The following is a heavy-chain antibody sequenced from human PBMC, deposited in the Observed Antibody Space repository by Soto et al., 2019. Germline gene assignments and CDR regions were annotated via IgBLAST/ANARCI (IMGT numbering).Heavy chain of an antibody. CDR2: IYSGGST. CDR1: GFTVSSNY. Sequence: EVQLVESGGGLVQPGGSLRLSCAASGFTVSSNYMSWVRQAPGKGLEWVSVIYSGGSTYYADSMKGRFTISRHNSKNTLYLQMNSLRAEDTAVYYCARVSEYYYYGMDVWGQGTTVTVSS. J-gene: IGHJ6*02. V-gene: IGHV3-53*04. CDR3: ARVSEYYYYGMDV.